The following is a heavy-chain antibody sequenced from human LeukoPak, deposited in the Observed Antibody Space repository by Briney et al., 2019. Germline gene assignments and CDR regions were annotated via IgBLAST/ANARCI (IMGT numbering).Heavy chain of an antibody. Sequence: RTGGSLRLSCAASGFTFSSYAMSWVRQAPGKGLEWVSSVTSNSTYTYHAESVTGRFNISRDNAKNSLFLQMNSLRAEDTAVYYCARGVPERYFDWIQEDYWGQGTLVTVSS. CDR2: VTSNSTYT. D-gene: IGHD3-9*01. CDR1: GFTFSSYA. V-gene: IGHV3-21*01. J-gene: IGHJ4*02. CDR3: ARGVPERYFDWIQEDY.